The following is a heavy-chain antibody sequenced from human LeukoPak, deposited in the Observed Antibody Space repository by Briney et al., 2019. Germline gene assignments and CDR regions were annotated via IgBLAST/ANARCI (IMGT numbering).Heavy chain of an antibody. CDR2: INPSGGST. V-gene: IGHV1-46*01. Sequence: ASVKVSCKASGYTFTSYYMHWVRQAPGQGLEWMGIINPSGGSTSYAQKFQGRVTMTRDTSQSTVYMEMSSLRSEDTHVYYCATAYGLGSPIDYWGQGTLVTVSS. J-gene: IGHJ4*02. CDR1: GYTFTSYY. D-gene: IGHD3-10*01. CDR3: ATAYGLGSPIDY.